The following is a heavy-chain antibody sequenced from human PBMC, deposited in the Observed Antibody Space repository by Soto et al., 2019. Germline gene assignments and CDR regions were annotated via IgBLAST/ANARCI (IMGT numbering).Heavy chain of an antibody. D-gene: IGHD2-8*01. CDR2: INPNSGGT. Sequence: ASVKVSCKASGYTFTGYYMHWVRQAPGQGLEWMGWINPNSGGTNYAQKFQGWVTMTRDTSISTAYMELSRLRSDDTAVYYCAREEVWGYHYGKDVWGQGTTVTVSS. J-gene: IGHJ6*02. V-gene: IGHV1-2*04. CDR1: GYTFTGYY. CDR3: AREEVWGYHYGKDV.